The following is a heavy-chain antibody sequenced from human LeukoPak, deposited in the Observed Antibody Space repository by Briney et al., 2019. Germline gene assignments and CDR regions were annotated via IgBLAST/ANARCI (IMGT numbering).Heavy chain of an antibody. J-gene: IGHJ4*02. CDR2: IYHSGST. Sequence: SETLSLTCAVSGYSISSGYYWGWIRQPPGKGLEWIGSIYHSGSTYYNPSLQSRVTISVDTSKNQFSLKLSSVTAADTAVYYCARRGYSYGPSYYFDYWGQGTLVTVSS. V-gene: IGHV4-38-2*01. D-gene: IGHD5-18*01. CDR3: ARRGYSYGPSYYFDY. CDR1: GYSISSGYY.